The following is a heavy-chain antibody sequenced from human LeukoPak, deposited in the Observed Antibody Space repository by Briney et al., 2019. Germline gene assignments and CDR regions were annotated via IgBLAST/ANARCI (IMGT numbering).Heavy chain of an antibody. CDR2: ISGSGGST. Sequence: GGSLRLSCAASGFSFSTYWMSWVRQAPGKGLEWVSAISGSGGSTYYADSVKGRFTISRDNSKNTLYLQMNSLRAEDTAVYYCAKGKRALYYYYMDVWGKGTTVTISS. CDR1: GFSFSTYW. V-gene: IGHV3-23*01. CDR3: AKGKRALYYYYMDV. J-gene: IGHJ6*03.